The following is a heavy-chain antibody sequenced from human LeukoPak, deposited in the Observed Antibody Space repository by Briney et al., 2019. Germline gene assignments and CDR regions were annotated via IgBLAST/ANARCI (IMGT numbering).Heavy chain of an antibody. CDR3: AIVVESNWFDP. D-gene: IGHD1-26*01. J-gene: IGHJ5*02. CDR1: GGSFSGYY. CDR2: INHSGST. Sequence: SETLSLTCAVYGGSFSGYYWSWIRQPPGKGLEWIGEINHSGSTNYNPSLKSRVTISVDTSKNQFSLKLSSVTAADTAVYYRAIVVESNWFDPWGQGTLVTVSS. V-gene: IGHV4-34*01.